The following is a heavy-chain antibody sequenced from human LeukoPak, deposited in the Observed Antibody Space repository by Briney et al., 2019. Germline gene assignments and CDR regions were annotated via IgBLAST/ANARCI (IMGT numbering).Heavy chain of an antibody. CDR3: ARDEVNGVNDAFDL. CDR1: GYTFTNYL. J-gene: IGHJ3*01. CDR2: INPNDRGT. V-gene: IGHV1-46*01. D-gene: IGHD4-17*01. Sequence: ASVKVSCKASGYTFTNYLIHWIRQAPGQGLEWMGNINPNDRGTNYPQKLQGRVTVTSDTSTSTVYMELSSLRSEDTAVYYCARDEVNGVNDAFDLWGQGTKVTVSS.